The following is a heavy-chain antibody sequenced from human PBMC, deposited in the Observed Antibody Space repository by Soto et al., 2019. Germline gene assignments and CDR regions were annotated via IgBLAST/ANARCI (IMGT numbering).Heavy chain of an antibody. D-gene: IGHD3-22*01. CDR1: GGSVSSGSYY. CDR3: ASRYYYDSSGYDP. Sequence: SETLSLTCTVSGGSVSSGSYYWSWIRQPPGKGLEWIGYIYYSGSTNYDPSLKSRVTISVDTSKNQFSLKLSSVTAADTAVYYCASRYYYDSSGYDPWGQGTLVTVSS. V-gene: IGHV4-61*01. J-gene: IGHJ5*02. CDR2: IYYSGST.